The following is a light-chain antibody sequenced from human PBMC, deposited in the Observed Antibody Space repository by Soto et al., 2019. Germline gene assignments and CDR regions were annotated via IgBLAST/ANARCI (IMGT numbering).Light chain of an antibody. V-gene: IGKV3-11*01. CDR3: QQRGDWPT. CDR1: QDVKYY. Sequence: EIVMTQSPATLSLSPGERATLSCRASQDVKYYLAWYQQKPGKAPRLPIYDTSNRATGIPARFSGSGSGTDFTLTINSLEPEDSAIYYCQQRGDWPTFGGGTKVEIK. CDR2: DTS. J-gene: IGKJ4*01.